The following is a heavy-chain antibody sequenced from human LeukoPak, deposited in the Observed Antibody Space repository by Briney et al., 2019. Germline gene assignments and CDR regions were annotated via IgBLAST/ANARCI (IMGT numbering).Heavy chain of an antibody. Sequence: GGSLRLSCAASGFTFNNYGMHWVRQAPGKGLEWVAFIRYNGNNQYYADSVKGRFTISRDNSKNTLYLQMNSLKGDDTAVYYCAKDSAFYYIDVWGKGTTVIISS. CDR1: GFTFNNYG. CDR3: AKDSAFYYIDV. D-gene: IGHD3-10*01. CDR2: IRYNGNNQ. J-gene: IGHJ6*03. V-gene: IGHV3-30*02.